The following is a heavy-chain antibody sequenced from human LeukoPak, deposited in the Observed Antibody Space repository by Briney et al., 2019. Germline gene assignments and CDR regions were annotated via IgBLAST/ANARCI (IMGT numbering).Heavy chain of an antibody. Sequence: ASVEVSCKASGYTYTGYYMHWVRQAPGQGLEWMGRINPNSGGTNYAQKFQGRVTMTRDTSISTAYMELSRLRSDDTAVYYCAREKFGAPLGFDYWGQGTLVTVSS. V-gene: IGHV1-2*06. CDR2: INPNSGGT. J-gene: IGHJ4*02. CDR3: AREKFGAPLGFDY. D-gene: IGHD3-16*01. CDR1: GYTYTGYY.